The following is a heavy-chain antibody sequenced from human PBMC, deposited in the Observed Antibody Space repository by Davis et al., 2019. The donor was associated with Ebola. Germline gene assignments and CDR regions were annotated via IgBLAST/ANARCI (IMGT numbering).Heavy chain of an antibody. CDR2: FDPEDGET. Sequence: ASVKVSCKVSGYTLTELSMHWVRQAPGKGLEWMGGFDPEDGETIYAQKFQGRVTMTEDTSTDTAYMELSSLRSEDTAVYYCVSGRGVTTDPYYYYYGMDVWGQGTTVTVSS. CDR3: VSGRGVTTDPYYYYYGMDV. D-gene: IGHD4-11*01. J-gene: IGHJ6*02. CDR1: GYTLTELS. V-gene: IGHV1-24*01.